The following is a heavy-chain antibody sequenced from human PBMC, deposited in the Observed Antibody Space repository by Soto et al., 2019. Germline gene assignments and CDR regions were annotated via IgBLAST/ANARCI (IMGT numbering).Heavy chain of an antibody. Sequence: GASVKVSCKASGYTFTSYAMHWVRQAPGQRLEWMGWINAGNGNTKYSQKFQGRVTITRDTSASTAYMELSSLRSEDTAVYYCARVYCSSTSCAHFDYWGQGTLVTVSS. V-gene: IGHV1-3*01. CDR2: INAGNGNT. CDR3: ARVYCSSTSCAHFDY. CDR1: GYTFTSYA. J-gene: IGHJ4*02. D-gene: IGHD2-2*01.